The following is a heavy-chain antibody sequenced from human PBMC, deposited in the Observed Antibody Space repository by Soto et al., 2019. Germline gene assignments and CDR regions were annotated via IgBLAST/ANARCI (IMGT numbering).Heavy chain of an antibody. D-gene: IGHD2-2*01. CDR2: IIPILGIA. V-gene: IGHV1-69*02. Sequence: QVQLVQSGAEVKKPGSSVKVSCKASGGTFSSYTISWVRQAPGQGLEWMGRIIPILGIANYAQKFQGRVTITADKSTSTAYMELSSLRSEDTAVYYCARGVRYCSSTRFSVPSPFDYWGQGTLVTVSS. CDR1: GGTFSSYT. J-gene: IGHJ4*02. CDR3: ARGVRYCSSTRFSVPSPFDY.